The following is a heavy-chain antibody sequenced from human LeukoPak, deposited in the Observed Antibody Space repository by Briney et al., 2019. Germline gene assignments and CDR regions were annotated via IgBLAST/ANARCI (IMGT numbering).Heavy chain of an antibody. V-gene: IGHV4-4*02. J-gene: IGHJ4*02. CDR1: GGSISSSNW. Sequence: SETLSLTCAVSGGSISSSNWWSWVRQPPGKGLEWIGEIYHSGSTNYNPSLKSRVTISVDKSKNQFSLKLSSVTAADTAVYYCARARIAAAGPVDYWGQGTLVTVSS. CDR3: ARARIAAAGPVDY. D-gene: IGHD6-13*01. CDR2: IYHSGST.